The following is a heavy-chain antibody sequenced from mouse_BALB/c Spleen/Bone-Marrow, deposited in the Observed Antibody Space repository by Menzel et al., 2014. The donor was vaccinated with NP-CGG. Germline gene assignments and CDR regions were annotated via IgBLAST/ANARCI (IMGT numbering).Heavy chain of an antibody. J-gene: IGHJ3*01. V-gene: IGHV10-1*02. CDR1: GFTFNTYA. Sequence: EVYLVESGGGLVQPKGSLKLSCAASGFTFNTYAMNWVRQAPGKGLEWVARIRSKSNNYATYYADSVKDRFTISRDDSQSMLYLQMNNLKTEDTAMYYCVSHGSWFAYWGQGTLVTVSA. CDR2: IRSKSNNYAT. CDR3: VSHGSWFAY.